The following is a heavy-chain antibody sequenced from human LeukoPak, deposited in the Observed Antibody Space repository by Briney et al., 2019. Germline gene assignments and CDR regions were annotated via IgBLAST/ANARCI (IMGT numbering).Heavy chain of an antibody. V-gene: IGHV1-2*02. CDR2: LNPNSGDT. CDR3: ARAAVVTSFQH. D-gene: IGHD4-23*01. J-gene: IGHJ1*01. Sequence: ASVKVSCKASGYTFTAYSMHWVRQAPGQGLEYMGWLNPNSGDTNYAQKFQGRVTMTRDTSMSTAYMELSGLRFDDTAVYYCARAAVVTSFQHWGQGTLVTVSS. CDR1: GYTFTAYS.